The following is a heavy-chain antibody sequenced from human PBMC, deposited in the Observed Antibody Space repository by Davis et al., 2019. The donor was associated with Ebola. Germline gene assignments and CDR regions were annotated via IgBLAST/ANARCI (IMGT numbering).Heavy chain of an antibody. CDR2: ISSSSLTT. CDR1: GFTFSSYG. J-gene: IGHJ4*02. V-gene: IGHV3-48*01. CDR3: AKQRGVGAIDYDY. Sequence: GESLKISCAASGFTFSSYGMHWVRQAPGKGLEWLSYISSSSLTTYSADSVKGRFTTFRDNPKNTLYLQMNSLRADDTAVYYCAKQRGVGAIDYDYWGRGTVVTVSS. D-gene: IGHD1-26*01.